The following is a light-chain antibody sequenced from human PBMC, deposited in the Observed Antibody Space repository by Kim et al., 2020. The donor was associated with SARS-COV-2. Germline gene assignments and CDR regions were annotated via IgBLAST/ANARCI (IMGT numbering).Light chain of an antibody. CDR1: KLGDKY. CDR2: QDS. CDR3: QAWDSRPAVV. Sequence: SYELTQPPSVSVSPGQTASITCSGDKLGDKYACWYQQKPGQSPVLVIYQDSKRPSGIPERFSGSNSGNTATLTISGTQAMDEADYYCQAWDSRPAVVFGG. J-gene: IGLJ2*01. V-gene: IGLV3-1*01.